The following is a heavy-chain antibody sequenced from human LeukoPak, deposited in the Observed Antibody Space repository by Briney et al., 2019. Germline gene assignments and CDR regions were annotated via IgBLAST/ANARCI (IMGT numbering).Heavy chain of an antibody. CDR1: GVSISSYH. CDR3: ARDGLYSYGYSYFDY. D-gene: IGHD5-18*01. CDR2: FHITEST. J-gene: IGHJ4*02. V-gene: IGHV4-4*07. Sequence: SETLFLTCAVAGVSISSYHWSWIRLPAGKGLEWIGRFHITESTNYNPSLKSRVTMSIDTSKNQFSLRLSSVTAADTAVYYCARDGLYSYGYSYFDYWGQGTLVTVFS.